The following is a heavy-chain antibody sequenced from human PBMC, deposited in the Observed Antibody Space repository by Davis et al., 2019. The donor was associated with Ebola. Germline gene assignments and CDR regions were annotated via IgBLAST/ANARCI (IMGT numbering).Heavy chain of an antibody. V-gene: IGHV3-53*05. CDR2: IYDQST. Sequence: PGGSLRLSCAASGFTVSSNHMSWVRQAPGKGLEWVSVIYDQSTAYADSVRGRFIISRDKSNNTLYLEMNSLRVDDTAVYYCAIADRAFGGLGYGLDLWGQGTTVSVSS. D-gene: IGHD3-3*01. J-gene: IGHJ6*02. CDR1: GFTVSSNH. CDR3: AIADRAFGGLGYGLDL.